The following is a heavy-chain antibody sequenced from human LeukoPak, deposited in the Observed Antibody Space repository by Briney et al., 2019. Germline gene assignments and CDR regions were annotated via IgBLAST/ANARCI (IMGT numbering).Heavy chain of an antibody. J-gene: IGHJ4*02. CDR3: ARETAVGYCTNGVCPYFDY. CDR1: GYTFTGCY. V-gene: IGHV1-2*02. CDR2: INPISGGT. Sequence: ASVKVSCKASGYTFTGCYMHWGRQAPGPGLERMGWINPISGGTNYTQKFQGRVTMTRDTSIITAYMEMSRLRSDDTTVYYCARETAVGYCTNGVCPYFDYWGQGTLVTVSS. D-gene: IGHD2-8*01.